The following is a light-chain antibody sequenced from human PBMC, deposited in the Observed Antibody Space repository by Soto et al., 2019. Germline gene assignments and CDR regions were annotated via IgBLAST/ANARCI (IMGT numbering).Light chain of an antibody. V-gene: IGKV3-11*01. Sequence: EIVLTQSPATLSLSPGERATLSCRASQSVSSYLAWYQQKPGQAPRLLIYDASNRATGIPARFSGSGSGTDFTLTISRLEPEDFAVYYCQQRSNFGQGTKVEIK. CDR2: DAS. CDR3: QQRSN. CDR1: QSVSSY. J-gene: IGKJ1*01.